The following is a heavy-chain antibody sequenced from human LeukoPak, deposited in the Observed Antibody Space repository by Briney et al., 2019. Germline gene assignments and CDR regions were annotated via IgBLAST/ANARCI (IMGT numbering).Heavy chain of an antibody. D-gene: IGHD3-10*01. CDR1: GFTFSSYG. Sequence: GGSLRLSCAASGFTFSSYGMHWVRQAPGKGLKWVAVISYDGSNKYYADSVKGRFTISRDNSKNTLYLQMNSLRAEDTAVYYCAKDGSPEYGSGSIYYYHGMDVWGKGTTVTVSS. CDR2: ISYDGSNK. V-gene: IGHV3-30*18. CDR3: AKDGSPEYGSGSIYYYHGMDV. J-gene: IGHJ6*04.